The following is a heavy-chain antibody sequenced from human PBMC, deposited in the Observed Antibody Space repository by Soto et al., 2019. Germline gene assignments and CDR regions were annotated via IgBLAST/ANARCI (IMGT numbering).Heavy chain of an antibody. CDR1: GFTFGSYA. V-gene: IGHV3-23*01. Sequence: GGSLRLSCAASGFTFGSYAMSWVRQAPGKGLEWVSAISGSGGSTYYADSVKGRFTISRDNSKNTLYLQMNSLRAEDTAVYYCERVRPATWFDPWGQGTMVTVSS. CDR3: ERVRPATWFDP. D-gene: IGHD2-15*01. CDR2: ISGSGGST. J-gene: IGHJ5*02.